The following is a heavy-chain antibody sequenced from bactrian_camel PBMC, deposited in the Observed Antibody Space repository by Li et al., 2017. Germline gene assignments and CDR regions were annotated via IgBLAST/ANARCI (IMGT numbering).Heavy chain of an antibody. D-gene: IGHD5*01. CDR2: INTGGGST. V-gene: IGHV3S40*01. Sequence: VQLVESGGGSVQAGGSLRLSCVASASGFPFSSYDMSWVRQAPGKGLEWVSGINTGGGSTYYTDSAKGRFTISRHNAENTVNLQMNSLNTDDTALYYCTVSTGRGDSYWGQGTQVTVS. CDR3: TVSTGRGDSY. J-gene: IGHJ4*01. CDR1: ASGFPFSSYD.